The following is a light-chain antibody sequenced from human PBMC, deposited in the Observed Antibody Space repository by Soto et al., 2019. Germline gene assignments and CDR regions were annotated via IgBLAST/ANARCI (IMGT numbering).Light chain of an antibody. V-gene: IGKV2-30*01. CDR2: KVS. CDR1: QSLVYSDGNTY. J-gene: IGKJ2*01. Sequence: DVVMTQSPLSLPVTLGQPASISCRSSQSLVYSDGNTYLSWFQQRPGQSPRRLIYKVSNRDSGVPDRFSGSGSGTDFTLKISRVEAEDVGVYYCRQGTHWPMYTFGQGTKLEIK. CDR3: RQGTHWPMYT.